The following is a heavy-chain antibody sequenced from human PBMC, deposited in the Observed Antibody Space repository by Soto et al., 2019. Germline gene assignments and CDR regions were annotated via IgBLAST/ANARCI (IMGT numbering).Heavy chain of an antibody. CDR3: AKVPGSGYYGMDV. V-gene: IGHV3-23*01. CDR1: GFTFSSYA. CDR2: ISGSGGST. D-gene: IGHD3-10*01. J-gene: IGHJ6*02. Sequence: PGGSLRLSXAASGFTFSSYAMSWVRQAPGKGLEWVSAISGSGGSTYYADSVKGRFTISRDNSKNTLYLQMNSLRAEDTAVYYCAKVPGSGYYGMDVWGQGTTVTVSS.